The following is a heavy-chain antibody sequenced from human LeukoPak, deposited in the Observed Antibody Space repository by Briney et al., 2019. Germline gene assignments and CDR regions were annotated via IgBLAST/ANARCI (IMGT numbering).Heavy chain of an antibody. V-gene: IGHV1-46*01. CDR2: VYVTGETT. CDR1: GDTFTYYH. CDR3: ATEASGSYYFDY. Sequence: ASVKVSCKASGDTFTYYHIHWVRQAPGQGVAWMGAVYVTGETTRNTQNFQGRVTMTRDPSTGTVYMELTSLRSEDTAVYYCATEASGSYYFDYWGQGVLVTVSS. J-gene: IGHJ4*02.